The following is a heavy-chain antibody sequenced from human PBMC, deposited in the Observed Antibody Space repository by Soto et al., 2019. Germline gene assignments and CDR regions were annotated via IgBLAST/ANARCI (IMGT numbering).Heavy chain of an antibody. CDR3: AREFGDIVVVPAAKSTDYYYYYGMDV. CDR2: IIPIFGTA. V-gene: IGHV1-69*13. J-gene: IGHJ6*02. D-gene: IGHD2-2*01. Sequence: SVKVSCKASGGTFSSYAISWVRQAPGQALEWMGGIIPIFGTANYAQKFQGRVTITADESTSTAYMELSSLRSEDTAVYYCAREFGDIVVVPAAKSTDYYYYYGMDVWGQGTTATVSS. CDR1: GGTFSSYA.